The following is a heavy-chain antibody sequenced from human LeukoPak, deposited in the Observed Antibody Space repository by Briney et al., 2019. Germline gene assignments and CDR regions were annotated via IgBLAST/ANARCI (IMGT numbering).Heavy chain of an antibody. Sequence: SETLSLTCAVSGSSISSSTWWTWVRQPPGKGPEWIGEVFYSGSTNSNPSLKSRLTMSVDESKHEFSLKLTSVSAGATALYDSESGGMVSRYLDHWGQGTLVTVSP. J-gene: IGHJ4*02. D-gene: IGHD3-9*01. CDR2: VFYSGST. CDR3: ESGGMVSRYLDH. CDR1: GSSISSSTW. V-gene: IGHV4-4*02.